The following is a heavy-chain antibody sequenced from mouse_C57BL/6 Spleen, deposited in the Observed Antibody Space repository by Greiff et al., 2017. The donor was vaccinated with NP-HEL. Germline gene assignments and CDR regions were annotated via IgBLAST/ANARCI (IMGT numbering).Heavy chain of an antibody. CDR2: IYPGDGDT. D-gene: IGHD1-1*01. Sequence: QVQLQQSGPELVKPGASVKISCKASGYAFSSSWMNWVKQRPGKGLEWIGRIYPGDGDTNYNGKFKGKATLTADKSSSTAYMQLSSLTSEDSAVYFCARGITTAVGGYFDVWGTGTTVTVSS. CDR1: GYAFSSSW. V-gene: IGHV1-82*01. CDR3: ARGITTAVGGYFDV. J-gene: IGHJ1*03.